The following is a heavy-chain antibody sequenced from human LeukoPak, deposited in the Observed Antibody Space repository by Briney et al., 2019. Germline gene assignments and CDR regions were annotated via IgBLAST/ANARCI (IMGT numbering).Heavy chain of an antibody. CDR3: ARAYCSSTSCLFDY. V-gene: IGHV4-38-2*02. CDR1: GYSISSGYY. D-gene: IGHD2-2*01. CDR2: IYHSGST. J-gene: IGHJ4*02. Sequence: SETLSLTCTVSGYSISSGYYWGWIRQPPGKGLEWIGSIYHSGSTYYNPSLKSRVTISVDTSKNQFSLKLSSVTAADTAVYYCARAYCSSTSCLFDYWGQGTLVTVSS.